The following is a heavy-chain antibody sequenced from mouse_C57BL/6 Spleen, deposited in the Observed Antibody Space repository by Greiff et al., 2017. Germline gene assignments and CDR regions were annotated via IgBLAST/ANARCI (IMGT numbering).Heavy chain of an antibody. CDR3: ARDGYYYGSMNYFDY. CDR2: LSPGSGST. V-gene: IGHV1-55*01. CDR1: GYTFTSYW. J-gene: IGHJ2*01. D-gene: IGHD1-1*01. Sequence: VQLQQPGAELVKPGASVKMSCKASGYTFTSYWITWVKQRPGQGLEWIGALSPGSGSTNSNEKFKSKATLTVDTSSSTAYMQLSSLASEDSAVYCCARDGYYYGSMNYFDYWGQGTTLTVSS.